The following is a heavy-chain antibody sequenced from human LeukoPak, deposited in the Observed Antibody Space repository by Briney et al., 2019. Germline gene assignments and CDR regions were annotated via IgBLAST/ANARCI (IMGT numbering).Heavy chain of an antibody. V-gene: IGHV3-30*02. CDR1: GFTFSSYG. J-gene: IGHJ5*02. D-gene: IGHD3-10*01. Sequence: GGSLRLSCAASGFTFSSYGIHWVRQAPGKGLEWVAFIRYDGSNKYYADSVKGRFTISRDNSKNTLYLQMNSLRAEDTAVYYCAKDYSKTSYYGSGTYYRPNWFDPWGQGTLVTVSS. CDR3: AKDYSKTSYYGSGTYYRPNWFDP. CDR2: IRYDGSNK.